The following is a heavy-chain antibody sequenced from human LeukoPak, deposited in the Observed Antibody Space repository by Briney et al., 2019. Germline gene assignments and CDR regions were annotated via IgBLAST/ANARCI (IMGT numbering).Heavy chain of an antibody. J-gene: IGHJ6*04. CDR1: GVTFSSYA. CDR3: ARAINPALSLSYYGMYV. CDR2: IIPIFGTA. Sequence: SVNVSCKASGVTFSSYAISWVRQAPGQALEWMGGIIPIFGTANYAQKFQGRVTITADESTTRAYMELSSLRCQDTAVYYYARAINPALSLSYYGMYVWGKGSAVSVCS. D-gene: IGHD5-24*01. V-gene: IGHV1-69*01.